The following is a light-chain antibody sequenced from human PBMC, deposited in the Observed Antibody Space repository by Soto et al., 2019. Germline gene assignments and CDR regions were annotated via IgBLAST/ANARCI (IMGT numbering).Light chain of an antibody. V-gene: IGLV1-36*01. J-gene: IGLJ1*01. CDR3: AAWDDSLNGPNYV. CDR2: YDD. Sequence: QSMLTQPPSVSEAPRQRVTISCSGSSSNIGNNTVNWYQQLPGKAPKLLIYYDDLLPSGVSDRFSGSKSGTSASLAISGLQSEDEADYYCAAWDDSLNGPNYVFGTGTKVTVL. CDR1: SSNIGNNT.